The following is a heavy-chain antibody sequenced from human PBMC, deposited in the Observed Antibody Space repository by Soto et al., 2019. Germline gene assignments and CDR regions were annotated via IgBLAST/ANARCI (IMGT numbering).Heavy chain of an antibody. J-gene: IGHJ4*02. D-gene: IGHD1-1*01. Sequence: EVQLVETGGGLIQPGGSLRLSCAASGFTVSSNYMTWVRQAPGKGLEWVSVIYSGGSTYYADSVKGRFTSSRDKSKDTLYLQMNSLSAEDTAVYYCAGATGRYWGQGTLVTVSS. CDR2: IYSGGST. CDR3: AGATGRY. CDR1: GFTVSSNY. V-gene: IGHV3-53*02.